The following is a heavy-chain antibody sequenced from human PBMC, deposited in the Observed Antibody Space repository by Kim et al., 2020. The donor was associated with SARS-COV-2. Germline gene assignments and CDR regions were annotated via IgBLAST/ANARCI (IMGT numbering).Heavy chain of an antibody. Sequence: GGSLRLSCAASGFTINNYGMPWVRQAPGKGLDWVAFLWFDGTTQYSIDSVKGRFTLSRDNSENTVYLQMNSLRVEDTAKYFCVRGESTVVAPYFDLGRPGTVVSV. CDR2: LWFDGTTQ. CDR1: GFTINNYG. CDR3: VRGESTVVAPYFDL. J-gene: IGHJ4*02. D-gene: IGHD3-10*01. V-gene: IGHV3-30*02.